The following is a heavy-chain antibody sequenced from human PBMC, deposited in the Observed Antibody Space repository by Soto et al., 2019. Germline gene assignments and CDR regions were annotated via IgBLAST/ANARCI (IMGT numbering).Heavy chain of an antibody. CDR3: ARARGAGDYDFDY. CDR1: GGSFSGYY. V-gene: IGHV4-34*01. J-gene: IGHJ4*02. CDR2: INHSGST. D-gene: IGHD4-17*01. Sequence: QVQLQQWGAALLKPSETLSLTCAVYGGSFSGYYWSWIRQPPGKGLEWIGEINHSGSTNYNPSLKSRVTISVDTSKNQFSLKLSSVTAADTAVYYCARARGAGDYDFDYWGQGTLVTVSS.